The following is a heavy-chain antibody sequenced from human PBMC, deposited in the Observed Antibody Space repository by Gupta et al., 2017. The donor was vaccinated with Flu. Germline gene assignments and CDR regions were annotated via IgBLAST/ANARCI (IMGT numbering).Heavy chain of an antibody. CDR3: ASSRYDFWSGYVGSEYGMDV. CDR2: MGEDGSNR. Sequence: QVQLVESGGAVVRPGRSRRLSCAASAFTFSASAFYWFSQAQGKGLEWLAIMGEDGSNRYYADSVKGRFTISRENSRSSQYIKINSLRAEDTAVDDCASSRYDFWSGYVGSEYGMDVWGQGTTVTVSS. J-gene: IGHJ6*02. CDR1: AFTFSASA. V-gene: IGHV3-33*01. D-gene: IGHD3-3*01.